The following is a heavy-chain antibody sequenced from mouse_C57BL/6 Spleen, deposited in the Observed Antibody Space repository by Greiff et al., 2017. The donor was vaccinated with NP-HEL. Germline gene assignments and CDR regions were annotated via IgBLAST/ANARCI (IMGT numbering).Heavy chain of an antibody. J-gene: IGHJ4*01. D-gene: IGHD2-1*01. V-gene: IGHV1-81*01. Sequence: QVQLKESGAELARPGASVKLSCKASGYTFTSYGISWVKQRTGQGLEWIGEIYPRSGNTYYNEKFKGKATLTADKSSSTAYMELRSLTSEDSAVYFCARWEVTTRGYYAMDYWGQGTSVTVSS. CDR3: ARWEVTTRGYYAMDY. CDR1: GYTFTSYG. CDR2: IYPRSGNT.